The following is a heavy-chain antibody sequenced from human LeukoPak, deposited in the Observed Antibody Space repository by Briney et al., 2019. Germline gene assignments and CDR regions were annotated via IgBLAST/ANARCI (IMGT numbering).Heavy chain of an antibody. Sequence: PSETLSLTCTVSGGSISSSSYYWGWIRQPPGKGLEWIGSIYYSGSTNYNPSLKSRVTISVDTSKNQFSLKLTSVTAADTAVYYCARDRPGGSSLDYWGQGTLVTVSS. CDR1: GGSISSSSYY. V-gene: IGHV4-39*07. CDR2: IYYSGST. CDR3: ARDRPGGSSLDY. J-gene: IGHJ4*02. D-gene: IGHD6-13*01.